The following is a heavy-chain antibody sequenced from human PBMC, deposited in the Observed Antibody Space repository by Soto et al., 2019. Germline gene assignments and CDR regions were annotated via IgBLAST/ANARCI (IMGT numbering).Heavy chain of an antibody. CDR1: GFTFSSYW. D-gene: IGHD6-19*01. J-gene: IGHJ4*02. CDR3: ARPKGIAVAGPVVN. V-gene: IGHV3-74*01. Sequence: GGSLRLSCAASGFTFSSYWMHWVRQAPGKGLVWVSRINSDGSSTSYADSVKGRFTISRDNAKNTLYLQMNSLRAEDTAVYYCARPKGIAVAGPVVNWGQGTLVTVSS. CDR2: INSDGSST.